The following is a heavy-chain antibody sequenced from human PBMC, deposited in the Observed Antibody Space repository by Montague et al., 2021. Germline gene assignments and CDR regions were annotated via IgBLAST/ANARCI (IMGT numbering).Heavy chain of an antibody. CDR1: GGSTSSTSYY. CDR2: IYYNGST. Sequence: SETLSLTCTVSGGSTSSTSYYWGWIRQPPGKELEFIGVIYYNGSTYHNPSLKSRVIVSIDTSKNQFSLKLISVTAADTAVYFCARSLYCKGGSCYSGFDPWGQGTLVTVSS. CDR3: ARSLYCKGGSCYSGFDP. J-gene: IGHJ5*02. V-gene: IGHV4-39*01. D-gene: IGHD2-15*01.